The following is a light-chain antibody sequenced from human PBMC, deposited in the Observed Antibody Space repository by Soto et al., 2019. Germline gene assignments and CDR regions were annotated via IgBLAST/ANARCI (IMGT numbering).Light chain of an antibody. Sequence: DVQVTQSPSSLSASVGDRVTITCRASQIIVTYLSWYQQRPGKAPTLLIYGASTLQSGVPSRFSGSGSGTDFSLTINSLQPEDSATYYCQQTYSTPITIGRGTRLEIK. CDR1: QIIVTY. J-gene: IGKJ5*01. CDR2: GAS. CDR3: QQTYSTPIT. V-gene: IGKV1-39*01.